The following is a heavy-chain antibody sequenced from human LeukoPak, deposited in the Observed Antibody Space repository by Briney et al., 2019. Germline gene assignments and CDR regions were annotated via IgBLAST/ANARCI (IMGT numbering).Heavy chain of an antibody. CDR3: ARGELRRGWFDP. V-gene: IGHV4-59*01. CDR2: IYYSGST. CDR1: GGSISSYY. D-gene: IGHD1-7*01. Sequence: SETLSLTCTVSGGSISSYYWSWIRQPPGKGLEWIGYIYYSGSTNYNPSLNSRVTISVDTSTNQFSLKLSSVTAADTAVYYCARGELRRGWFDPWGQGTLVTVSS. J-gene: IGHJ5*02.